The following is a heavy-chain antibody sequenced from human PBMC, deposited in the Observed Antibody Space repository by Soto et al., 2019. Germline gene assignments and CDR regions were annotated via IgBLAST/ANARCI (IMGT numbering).Heavy chain of an antibody. V-gene: IGHV3-23*01. CDR2: ISGSGGST. CDR3: AKVRCSSTSCYEAFDI. J-gene: IGHJ3*02. D-gene: IGHD2-2*01. CDR1: GFTFSGYA. Sequence: EVQLLESGGGLVQPGGSLRLSCAASGFTFSGYAMSWVRQAPGKGLEWVSAISGSGGSTYYADSVKGRFTISRDNSKNTLYLQMNSLRAEDTAVYYCAKVRCSSTSCYEAFDIWCQGTMVTVSS.